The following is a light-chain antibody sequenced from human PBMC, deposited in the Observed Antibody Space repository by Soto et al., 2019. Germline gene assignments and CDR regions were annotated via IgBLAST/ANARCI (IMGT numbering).Light chain of an antibody. CDR1: SSDVGGYSY. CDR3: CSYAGAFTYV. J-gene: IGLJ1*01. V-gene: IGLV2-11*01. CDR2: DVS. Sequence: QSALTQPRSVSVSPGHSVTISCTGTSSDVGGYSYVSWYQQHPGKAPKLMISDVSKRPSGVPDRFSGSKFGNTASLTISGLQAEDEADYYCCSYAGAFTYVFGSGTKV.